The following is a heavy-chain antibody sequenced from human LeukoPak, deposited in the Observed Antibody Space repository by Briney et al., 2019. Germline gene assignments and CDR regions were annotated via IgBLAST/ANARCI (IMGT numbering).Heavy chain of an antibody. CDR3: AKERSEAFDY. J-gene: IGHJ4*02. CDR1: GFTFSSYG. Sequence: GGSLRLSCAASGFTFSSYGMHWGRQAPGKGLEWVAVISYDGSNKYYADSVKGRFTISRDNSKNTLYLQMNSLRAEDTAVYYCAKERSEAFDYWGQGTLVTVSS. V-gene: IGHV3-30*18. CDR2: ISYDGSNK. D-gene: IGHD4-17*01.